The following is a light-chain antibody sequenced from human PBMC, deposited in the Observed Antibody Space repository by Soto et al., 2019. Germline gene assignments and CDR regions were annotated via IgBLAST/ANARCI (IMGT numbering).Light chain of an antibody. CDR3: QQYDSSRRP. Sequence: EIVLTQSPGTLSLSPGERATLSCRASQSVSNNYLAWYQQKPGQAPRLLIYGASNRATGTPDRFSGSGSGTDFTLTISRLEPEDFAVYYCQQYDSSRRPFGQGTKVDIK. CDR2: GAS. V-gene: IGKV3-20*01. CDR1: QSVSNNY. J-gene: IGKJ1*01.